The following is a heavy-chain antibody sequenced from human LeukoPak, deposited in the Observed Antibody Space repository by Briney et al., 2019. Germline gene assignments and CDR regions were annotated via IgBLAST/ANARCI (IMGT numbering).Heavy chain of an antibody. CDR2: MNPNSGNT. CDR1: GYTFTSYD. J-gene: IGHJ5*02. CDR3: ARGYCSSTSCLDDH. D-gene: IGHD2-2*01. Sequence: ASVKVSCKASGYTFTSYDINWVRQATGQGLEWMGWMNPNSGNTGYAQKFQGRVTMTRNTSMSTAYMELSSLRSEDTAVYYCARGYCSSTSCLDDHWGQGTLVTVSS. V-gene: IGHV1-8*01.